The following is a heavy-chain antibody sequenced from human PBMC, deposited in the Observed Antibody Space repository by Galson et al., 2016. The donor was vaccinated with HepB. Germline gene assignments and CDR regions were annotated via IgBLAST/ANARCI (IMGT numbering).Heavy chain of an antibody. D-gene: IGHD2-21*02. J-gene: IGHJ3*02. CDR3: ASGTAYGSAFET. CDR1: GDSVSSINAA. V-gene: IGHV6-1*01. CDR2: TYYRSKWYN. Sequence: CAISGDSVSSINAAWHWLRQSPSRGLEWLGRTYYRSKWYNDYATSLKGRIIITPDTSKNQFSLQLDSVSHEDTAVYYCASGTAYGSAFETWGQGTLVTVSS.